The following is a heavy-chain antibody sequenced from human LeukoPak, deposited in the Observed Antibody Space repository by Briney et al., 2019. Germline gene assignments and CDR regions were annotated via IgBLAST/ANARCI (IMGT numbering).Heavy chain of an antibody. CDR1: GFTFSSYW. D-gene: IGHD2-21*02. CDR2: IKQDGSEK. V-gene: IGHV3-7*01. J-gene: IGHJ4*02. Sequence: GGSLRLSCAASGFTFSSYWMSWVRQAPGKGLEWVANIKQDGSEKYYVDSVKGRLTISRDNAKNSLYLQMNSLRAEDTAVYYCANCLGASDCNSLLQPYFDYWGQGTLVTVSS. CDR3: ANCLGASDCNSLLQPYFDY.